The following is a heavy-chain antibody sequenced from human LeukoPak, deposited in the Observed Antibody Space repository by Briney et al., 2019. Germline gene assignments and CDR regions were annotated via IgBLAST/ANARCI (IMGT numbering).Heavy chain of an antibody. CDR1: GFTFDDYA. CDR3: AKGYRKGRWLPLDY. Sequence: GGSLRLSCAASGFTFDDYAMHWVRQVPGKGLEWVSGISWNSDSIGYADSVKGRFTTSRDNAKNSLYLQMNSLRVEDTALYYCAKGYRKGRWLPLDYWGQGTLVTVSS. J-gene: IGHJ4*02. V-gene: IGHV3-9*01. CDR2: ISWNSDSI. D-gene: IGHD5-24*01.